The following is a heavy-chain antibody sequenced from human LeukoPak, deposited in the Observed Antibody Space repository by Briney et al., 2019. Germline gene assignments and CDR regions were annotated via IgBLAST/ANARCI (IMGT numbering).Heavy chain of an antibody. D-gene: IGHD3-10*01. CDR3: ARGFGDWGLSWFDP. CDR1: GGSISSYY. J-gene: IGHJ5*02. V-gene: IGHV4-59*01. Sequence: SETLSLTCTVSGGSISSYYWSWIRQPPGKELEWIGYIYYSGSAKYNPSLKSRVTISVDTSKNQFSLKLTSVTAADTAVYYCARGFGDWGLSWFDPWGQGTLVTVSS. CDR2: IYYSGSA.